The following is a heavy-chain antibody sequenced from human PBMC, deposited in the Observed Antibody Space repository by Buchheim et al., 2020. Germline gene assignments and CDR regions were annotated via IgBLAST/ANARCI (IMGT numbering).Heavy chain of an antibody. J-gene: IGHJ4*02. V-gene: IGHV3-30*04. D-gene: IGHD1-26*01. CDR3: ARDVIVGASNFDY. CDR2: ISYDGSNK. CDR1: GFTFSSYA. Sequence: QVQLVESGGGVVQPGRSLRPSCAASGFTFSSYAMHWVRQAPGKGLEWVAVISYDGSNKYYADSVKGRFTISRDNSKNTLYLQMNSLRAEDTAVYYCARDVIVGASNFDYWGQGTL.